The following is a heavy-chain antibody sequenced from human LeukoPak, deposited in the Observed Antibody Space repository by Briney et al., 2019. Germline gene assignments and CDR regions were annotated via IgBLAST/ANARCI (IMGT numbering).Heavy chain of an antibody. CDR2: ISSSSSYI. Sequence: GGSLRLSCAASGFTFRSDSMNWVRQAPGKGLEWVSSISSSSSYIYYADSVKGRFTISRDNAKNSLYLQMNSLRAEDTAVYYCARDAEWELFDYWGQGTLVTVSS. CDR3: ARDAEWELFDY. V-gene: IGHV3-21*01. D-gene: IGHD1-26*01. CDR1: GFTFRSDS. J-gene: IGHJ4*02.